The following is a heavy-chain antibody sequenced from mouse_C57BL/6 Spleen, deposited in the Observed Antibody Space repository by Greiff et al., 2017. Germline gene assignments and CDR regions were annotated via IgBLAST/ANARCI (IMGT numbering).Heavy chain of an antibody. CDR3: ARYDSPYFDY. Sequence: QVQLQQPGAELVRPGTSVKLSCKASGYTFTSYWMHWVKQRPGQGLEWIGVIDPSDSYTNYNQKFKGKATLTVDTSSSTAYMPLSTLTSWDSAVYYCARYDSPYFDYWGQGTTRTVPS. CDR2: IDPSDSYT. V-gene: IGHV1-59*01. D-gene: IGHD2-3*01. J-gene: IGHJ2*01. CDR1: GYTFTSYW.